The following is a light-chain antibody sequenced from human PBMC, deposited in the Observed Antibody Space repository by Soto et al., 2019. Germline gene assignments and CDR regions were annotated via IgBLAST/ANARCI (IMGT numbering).Light chain of an antibody. V-gene: IGLV2-23*01. CDR2: EAT. J-gene: IGLJ2*01. CDR3: CSYAGRSTVV. CDR1: SSDVGSYNL. Sequence: QSALTQPASVSGSPGQSITISCTGTSSDVGSYNLVSWYQQRPGKAPKLLIYEATKRPSGISNRFSASKSANTASLTISGLQAEDEADYYCCSYAGRSTVVFGGGTKLTVL.